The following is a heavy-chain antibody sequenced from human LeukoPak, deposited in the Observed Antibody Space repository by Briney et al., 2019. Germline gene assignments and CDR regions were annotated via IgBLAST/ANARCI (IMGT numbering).Heavy chain of an antibody. CDR2: IIPIFGTA. CDR3: ARELGFNYYDSSGYFDY. V-gene: IGHV1-69*13. J-gene: IGHJ4*02. CDR1: GGTFSSYA. Sequence: SVKVSCKASGGTFSSYAIGWVRQAPGQGLEWMGGIIPIFGTANYAQKFQGRVTITADESTSTAYMELSSLRSEDTAVYYCARELGFNYYDSSGYFDYWGQGTLVTVSS. D-gene: IGHD3-22*01.